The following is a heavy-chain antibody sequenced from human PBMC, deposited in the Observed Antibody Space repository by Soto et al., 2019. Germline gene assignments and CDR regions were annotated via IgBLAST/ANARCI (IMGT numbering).Heavy chain of an antibody. CDR3: ARGLGYCSSTSCYDYYFDY. D-gene: IGHD2-2*01. CDR1: GGSISSGGDY. V-gene: IGHV4-31*03. CDR2: IYYSGST. J-gene: IGHJ4*01. Sequence: SETLSLTCTVSGGSISSGGDYWSWIRQHPGKGLEWIGYIYYSGSTYYNPSLKSRVTISVDTSKNQFSLKLSSVTAADTAVYYCARGLGYCSSTSCYDYYFDYWGHGTLVTVSS.